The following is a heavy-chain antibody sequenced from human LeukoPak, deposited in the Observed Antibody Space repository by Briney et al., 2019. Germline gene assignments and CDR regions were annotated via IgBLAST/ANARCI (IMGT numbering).Heavy chain of an antibody. CDR2: ISSSSSHI. J-gene: IGHJ4*02. Sequence: GRSLRLSCAASGFTFDSYSMNWVRQAPGKGLEWVSSISSSSSHIFYADSVRGRFTISRDNAKNSLYLQMNSLRAEDTAVYYCVRGGTTMIAYDYWGQGSLVTVSS. CDR3: VRGGTTMIAYDY. D-gene: IGHD4-17*01. V-gene: IGHV3-21*01. CDR1: GFTFDSYS.